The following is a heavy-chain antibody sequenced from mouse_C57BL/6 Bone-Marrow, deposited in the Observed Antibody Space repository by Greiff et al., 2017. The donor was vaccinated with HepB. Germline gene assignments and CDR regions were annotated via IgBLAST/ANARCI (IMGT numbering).Heavy chain of an antibody. CDR3: ASPYYYGSSYVWFAY. J-gene: IGHJ3*01. CDR1: GFTFSDYY. D-gene: IGHD1-1*01. Sequence: DVKLVESGGGLVQPGGSLKLSCAASGFTFSDYYMYWVRQTPEKRLEWVAYISNGGGSTYYPDTVKGRFTISRDNAKNTLYLQMSRLKSEDTAMYYCASPYYYGSSYVWFAYWGQGTLVTVSA. CDR2: ISNGGGST. V-gene: IGHV5-12*01.